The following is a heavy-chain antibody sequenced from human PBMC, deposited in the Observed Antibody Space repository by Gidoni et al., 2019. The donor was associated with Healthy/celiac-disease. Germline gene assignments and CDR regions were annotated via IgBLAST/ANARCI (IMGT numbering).Heavy chain of an antibody. CDR1: GFTFSNAW. CDR2: IKSKTDGGTT. Sequence: EVQLVESGGGLVKPGGSLRLSCAASGFTFSNAWMSWVRQAPGKGLEWVGRIKSKTDGGTTDYAAHVKGRFTISRDDSKNTLYLQMNSLKTEDTAVYYCTTVSSWIQLWRDAFDIWGQGTMVTVSS. CDR3: TTVSSWIQLWRDAFDI. V-gene: IGHV3-15*01. D-gene: IGHD5-18*01. J-gene: IGHJ3*02.